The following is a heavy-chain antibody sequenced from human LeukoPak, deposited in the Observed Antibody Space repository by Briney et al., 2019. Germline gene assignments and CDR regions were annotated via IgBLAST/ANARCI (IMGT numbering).Heavy chain of an antibody. CDR3: AREGYSSSWYFDY. CDR1: GGTFSSYA. Sequence: ASVKVSCKASGGTFSSYAISWVRQAPGQGPEWMGGIIPIFGTANYAQKFQGRVTITADESTSTAYMELSSLRSEDTAVYYCAREGYSSSWYFDYWGQGTLVTVSS. D-gene: IGHD6-13*01. CDR2: IIPIFGTA. J-gene: IGHJ4*02. V-gene: IGHV1-69*01.